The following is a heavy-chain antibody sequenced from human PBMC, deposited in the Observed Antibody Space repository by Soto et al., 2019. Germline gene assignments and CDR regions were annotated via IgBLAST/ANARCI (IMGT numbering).Heavy chain of an antibody. CDR2: IYHSGST. Sequence: QLQLQESGSGLVKPSQTLSLTCAVSGGSISSGGYSWSWIRQPPGKGLEWIGYIYHSGSTYYNPSLKCRVTISVDRSKNQFSLKLSSVTAADTAVYYCARIYYYDSSGYYNNWFDPWGQGTLVTVSS. CDR3: ARIYYYDSSGYYNNWFDP. CDR1: GGSISSGGYS. D-gene: IGHD3-22*01. J-gene: IGHJ5*02. V-gene: IGHV4-30-2*01.